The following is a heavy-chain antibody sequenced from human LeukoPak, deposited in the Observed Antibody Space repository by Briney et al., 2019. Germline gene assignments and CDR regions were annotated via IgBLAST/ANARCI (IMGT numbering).Heavy chain of an antibody. CDR3: AKDLEYQLLYGPTMDFDY. J-gene: IGHJ4*02. Sequence: QPGGSLRLSCAASGFTFSSYGMHWVRQAPGKGLEWVSFIRYDGSNKYYADSVKGRFTISRDNSKNTLYLQMNSLRAEDTAVYYCAKDLEYQLLYGPTMDFDYWGQGSLVTVSS. CDR1: GFTFSSYG. CDR2: IRYDGSNK. V-gene: IGHV3-30*02. D-gene: IGHD2-2*02.